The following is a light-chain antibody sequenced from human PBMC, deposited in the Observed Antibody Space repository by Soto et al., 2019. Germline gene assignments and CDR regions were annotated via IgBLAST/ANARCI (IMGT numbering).Light chain of an antibody. CDR3: QQSYSTPRT. J-gene: IGKJ1*01. Sequence: EIQMTQSPSSLSASVGDRVTITCRASQSISSYLNWYQQKPGKAPKLLIYAASSLQSGVPSRLSGSGSGTDFTLTISSLQPEDFATYYCQQSYSTPRTFGQGTKVDI. V-gene: IGKV1-39*01. CDR2: AAS. CDR1: QSISSY.